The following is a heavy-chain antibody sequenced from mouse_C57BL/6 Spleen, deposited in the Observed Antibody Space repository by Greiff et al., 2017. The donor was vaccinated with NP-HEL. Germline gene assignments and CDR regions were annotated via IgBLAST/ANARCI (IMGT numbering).Heavy chain of an antibody. CDR2: INPSSGYT. Sequence: VKLMESGAELARPGASVKMSCKASGYTFTSYTMHWVKQRPGQGLEWIGYINPSSGYTKYNQKFKDKATLTADKSSSTAYMQLSSLTSEDSAVYYCAREDTRGNYYAMDYWGQGTSVTVSS. CDR1: GYTFTSYT. V-gene: IGHV1-4*01. CDR3: AREDTRGNYYAMDY. D-gene: IGHD2-12*01. J-gene: IGHJ4*01.